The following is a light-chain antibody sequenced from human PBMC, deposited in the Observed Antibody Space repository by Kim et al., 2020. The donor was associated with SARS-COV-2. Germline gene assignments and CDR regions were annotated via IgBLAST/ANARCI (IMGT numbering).Light chain of an antibody. CDR2: GAS. CDR3: QQYNNWPLT. J-gene: IGKJ4*01. CDR1: HSVSTD. V-gene: IGKV3-15*01. Sequence: EMVMTQSPATLSESPGERATLSCRASHSVSTDLAWYQQKPGQAPRLLIYGASTRAADIPARFSGSGSGTEFTLTISSLQSEDFAVYYCQQYNNWPLTFGGGTKVDIK.